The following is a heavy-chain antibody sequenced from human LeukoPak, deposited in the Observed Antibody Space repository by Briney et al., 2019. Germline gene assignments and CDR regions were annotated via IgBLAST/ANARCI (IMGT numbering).Heavy chain of an antibody. D-gene: IGHD3-10*01. CDR3: ARVGGTMVRGSRRGDYYYMDV. Sequence: PGGSLRLSCAASGFTFSSYWMHWVRQAPGKGLVWVSRINSDGSSTSYADSVKGRFTISRDNAKNTLYLQMNSLRAEDTAVYYCARVGGTMVRGSRRGDYYYMDVWGKGTTVTISS. CDR2: INSDGSST. V-gene: IGHV3-74*01. J-gene: IGHJ6*03. CDR1: GFTFSSYW.